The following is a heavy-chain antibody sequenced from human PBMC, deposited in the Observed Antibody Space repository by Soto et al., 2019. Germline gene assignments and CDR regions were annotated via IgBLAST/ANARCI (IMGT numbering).Heavy chain of an antibody. CDR2: MNPNSGNT. J-gene: IGHJ6*03. V-gene: IGHV1-8*01. CDR1: GYTFTSYD. CDR3: ARSRHRDGSGSYYTKTMDV. D-gene: IGHD3-10*01. Sequence: ASVKVSCKASGYTFTSYDINWVRQATGQGLEWMGWMNPNSGNTGYAQKFQGRVTMTRNTSISTAYMELSSLRSEDTAVYYCARSRHRDGSGSYYTKTMDVWGKGTTVTVSS.